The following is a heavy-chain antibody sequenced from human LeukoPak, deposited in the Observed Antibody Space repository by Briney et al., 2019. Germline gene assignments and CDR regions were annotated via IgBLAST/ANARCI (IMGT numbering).Heavy chain of an antibody. CDR1: GFTFSSYG. V-gene: IGHV3-30*02. Sequence: GGSLRLSCAASGFTFSSYGMHWVRQAPGKGLEWVAFIRYDGSNKYYADSVKGRFTISRDNSKNTLYVQMNSLRAEDTAVYYCARGALYHMDVWGKGTTVTISS. J-gene: IGHJ6*03. CDR2: IRYDGSNK. CDR3: ARGALYHMDV.